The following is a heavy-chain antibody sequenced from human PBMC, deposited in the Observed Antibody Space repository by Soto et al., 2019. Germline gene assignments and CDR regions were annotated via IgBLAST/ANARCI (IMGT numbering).Heavy chain of an antibody. CDR1: GFTFGDYA. CDR2: VGSKAYGGTT. D-gene: IGHD6-13*01. Sequence: PGGSLRLPCTTSGFTFGDYAMCWFRQAPGKGLEWVGVVGSKAYGGTTDYAASVKGRFDISRDDSKSVAYLQMNSVTTEDTAVYFCARYTYTSRYSYYGMDVWGQGTTVTVSS. J-gene: IGHJ6*02. V-gene: IGHV3-49*03. CDR3: ARYTYTSRYSYYGMDV.